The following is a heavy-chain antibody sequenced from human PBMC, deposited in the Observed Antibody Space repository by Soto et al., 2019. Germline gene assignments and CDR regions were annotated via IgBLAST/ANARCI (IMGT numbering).Heavy chain of an antibody. Sequence: SGPLCLTCAASGGPLSGSEWSWIRQPPGKGLEYIAYMYHTGNAKYNASLQSRVTLSVDTSKNQFSLRLASVTAVDTAVYSCASDRTSIGYYFDYSLDYWGQGTRVTVSS. CDR3: ASDRTSIGYYFDYSLDY. D-gene: IGHD3-22*01. J-gene: IGHJ4*02. CDR2: MYHTGNA. V-gene: IGHV4-59*01. CDR1: GGPLSGSE.